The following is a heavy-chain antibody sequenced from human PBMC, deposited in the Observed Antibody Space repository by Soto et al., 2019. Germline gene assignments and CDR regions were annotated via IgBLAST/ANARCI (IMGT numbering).Heavy chain of an antibody. CDR2: INHSGST. CDR3: ARISSGGFFDY. V-gene: IGHV4-34*01. D-gene: IGHD3-10*01. CDR1: GGSFSGYY. Sequence: ETLSLTCAVYGGSFSGYYWSWIRQPPGKGLEWIGEINHSGSTNYNPSLKSRVTISVDTSKNQFSLKLSSVTAADTAVYYCARISSGGFFDYRGQGTLVTVSS. J-gene: IGHJ4*02.